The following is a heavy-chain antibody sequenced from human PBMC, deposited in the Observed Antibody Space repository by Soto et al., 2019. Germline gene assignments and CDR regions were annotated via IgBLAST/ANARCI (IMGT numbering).Heavy chain of an antibody. CDR3: ARAKRYYYDSSGYYYFDY. CDR1: GGSFSGYY. V-gene: IGHV4-34*01. Sequence: ETLSLTCAVYGGSFSGYYWSWIRQPPGKGLEWIGEINHSGSTNYNPSLKSRVTISVDTSKNQFSLKLSSVTAADTAVYYCARAKRYYYDSSGYYYFDYWGQGTLVTVSS. D-gene: IGHD3-22*01. J-gene: IGHJ4*02. CDR2: INHSGST.